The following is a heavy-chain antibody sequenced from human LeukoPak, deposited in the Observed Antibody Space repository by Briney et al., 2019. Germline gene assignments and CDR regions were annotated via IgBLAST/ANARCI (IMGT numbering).Heavy chain of an antibody. Sequence: PSETLSLTCTVSGGSINTPVYYWGWIRQSPGKGQEWIGTVYYSGTTDSNPSLKSRVTMSVDTSKNQFSLKLSSVTAADTAVYYCARDVVAAPGTWDYWGQGTLVTVSS. CDR1: GGSINTPVYY. CDR2: VYYSGTT. J-gene: IGHJ4*02. D-gene: IGHD6-13*01. V-gene: IGHV4-39*07. CDR3: ARDVVAAPGTWDY.